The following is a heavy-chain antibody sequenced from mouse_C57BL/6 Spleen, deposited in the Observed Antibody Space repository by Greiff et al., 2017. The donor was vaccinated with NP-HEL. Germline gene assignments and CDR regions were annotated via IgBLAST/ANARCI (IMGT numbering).Heavy chain of an antibody. V-gene: IGHV1-18*01. D-gene: IGHD1-1*01. CDR3: ARSSSYVLWYFDV. CDR1: GYTFTDYN. Sequence: VQLKQSGPELVKPGASVKIPCKASGYTFTDYNMDWVKQSHGKSLEWIGDINPNNGGTIYNQKFKGKATLTVDKSSSTAYMELRSLTSEDTAVYYCARSSSYVLWYFDVWGTGTTVTVSS. CDR2: INPNNGGT. J-gene: IGHJ1*03.